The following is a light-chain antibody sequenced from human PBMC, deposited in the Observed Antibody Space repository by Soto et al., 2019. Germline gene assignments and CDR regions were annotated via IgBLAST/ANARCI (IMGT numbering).Light chain of an antibody. CDR3: HQYNNWPPT. Sequence: EIVMTQSPATLSVSPGERATLSCRASESVSSNLAWYQQKPGQAPRLLIYGASTRATGIPARFSGSGSGTEFTLTISSLQSEDFAFYYCHQYNNWPPTFAPGTKVDIK. CDR2: GAS. CDR1: ESVSSN. J-gene: IGKJ3*01. V-gene: IGKV3-15*01.